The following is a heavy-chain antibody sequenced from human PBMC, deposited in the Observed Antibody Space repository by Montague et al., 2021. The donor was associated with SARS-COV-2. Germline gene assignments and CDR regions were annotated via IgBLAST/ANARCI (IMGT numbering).Heavy chain of an antibody. CDR2: IYYSGST. D-gene: IGHD1-26*01. Sequence: LSCTVSGGSISSSSYYWGWIRQPPGKGLEWIGSIYYSGSTYYNPSLKSRVTISVDTSKNQFSLKLSSVTAADTAVYYCARQGSGSYYNWFDPWGQGTLVTVSS. CDR1: GGSISSSSYY. V-gene: IGHV4-39*01. J-gene: IGHJ5*02. CDR3: ARQGSGSYYNWFDP.